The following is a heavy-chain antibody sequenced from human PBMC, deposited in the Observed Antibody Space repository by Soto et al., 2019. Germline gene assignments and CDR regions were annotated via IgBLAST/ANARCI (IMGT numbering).Heavy chain of an antibody. CDR1: GFTFSNAW. CDR2: IKSKTDGGTT. Sequence: GGSLRLSCAASGFTFSNAWMSWVRQAPGKGLEWVGRIKSKTDGGTTDYAAPVKGRFTISRDDSKNTLYLQMNSLKTEDTAVYYCTTDVRFLEWLLLFDDWGQGTLVTVSS. V-gene: IGHV3-15*01. D-gene: IGHD3-3*01. J-gene: IGHJ4*02. CDR3: TTDVRFLEWLLLFDD.